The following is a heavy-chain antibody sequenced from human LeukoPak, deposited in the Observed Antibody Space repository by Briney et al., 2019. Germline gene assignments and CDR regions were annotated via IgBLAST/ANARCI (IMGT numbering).Heavy chain of an antibody. CDR1: GFTFSSYW. V-gene: IGHV3-7*04. Sequence: PAGSLRLSCAASGFTFSSYWMSWVRQAPGKGLEWVANIKEDGSEKYYVDSVKGRLTISRDTAKSSLYLQMNSLRAEDTAVYYCARLRAGDYFDYWGQGTLVTVSS. D-gene: IGHD6-19*01. CDR2: IKEDGSEK. CDR3: ARLRAGDYFDY. J-gene: IGHJ4*02.